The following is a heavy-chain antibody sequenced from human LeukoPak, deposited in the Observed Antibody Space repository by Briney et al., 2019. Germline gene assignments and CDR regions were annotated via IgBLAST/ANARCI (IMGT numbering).Heavy chain of an antibody. CDR1: GFTFTNHA. J-gene: IGHJ4*02. D-gene: IGHD5-24*01. V-gene: IGHV3-23*01. Sequence: GGSLRLSCAASGFTFTNHAMAWVRLAPGKGLEWVSTLSDSGASTYYADSVRGRFTISRDNTRNTMYLQMDSLRADDTGVYFCARTPNRDGYSHIDFWGQGALVTVSS. CDR3: ARTPNRDGYSHIDF. CDR2: LSDSGAST.